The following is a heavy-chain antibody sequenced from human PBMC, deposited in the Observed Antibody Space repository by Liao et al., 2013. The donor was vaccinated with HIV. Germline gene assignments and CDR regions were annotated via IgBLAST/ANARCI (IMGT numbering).Heavy chain of an antibody. CDR1: GASITTYY. D-gene: IGHD3-3*01. CDR3: ARSSRVLRFLEWVPKYYYMDV. V-gene: IGHV4-59*01. J-gene: IGHJ6*03. CDR2: IYYSGST. Sequence: QVQLQESGPGLVKPSETLSLTCTVSGASITTYYWSWIRQPPGKGLEWIGYIYYSGSTNYNPSLKSRVTISVDTSKSQFSLKLTSVTAADTAVYYCARSSRVLRFLEWVPKYYYMDVWGKGTTVTVSS.